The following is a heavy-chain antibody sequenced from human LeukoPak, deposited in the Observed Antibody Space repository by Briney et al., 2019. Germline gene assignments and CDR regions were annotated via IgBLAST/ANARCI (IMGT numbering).Heavy chain of an antibody. CDR2: ISGSGGTT. D-gene: IGHD3-3*01. Sequence: ISGSGGTTYYADSVKGRFTISRDNAENSLYLQMNSLTVEDTAVYYCARSTAYYDFWSANGYFDLWGRGTLVTVSS. V-gene: IGHV3-11*04. J-gene: IGHJ2*01. CDR3: ARSTAYYDFWSANGYFDL.